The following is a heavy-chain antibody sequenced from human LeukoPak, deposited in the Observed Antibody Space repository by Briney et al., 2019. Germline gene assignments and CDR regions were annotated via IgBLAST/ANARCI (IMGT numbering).Heavy chain of an antibody. Sequence: SCKASGGTFTSYAMSWVRQAPGKGLEWVSAISGSGGSTYYADSVKGRFTISRDNSKNTLYLQMNSLRAEDTAVYYCARGIGELRAFDIWGEGTMVTVSS. J-gene: IGHJ3*02. D-gene: IGHD1-26*01. CDR2: ISGSGGST. CDR3: ARGIGELRAFDI. CDR1: GGTFTSYA. V-gene: IGHV3-23*01.